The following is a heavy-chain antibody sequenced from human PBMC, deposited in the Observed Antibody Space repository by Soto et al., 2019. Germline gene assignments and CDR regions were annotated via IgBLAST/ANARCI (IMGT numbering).Heavy chain of an antibody. Sequence: PSDTLSLTCTVSGGSISSGDYYWSWTRQPPGKGLEWIGYIYYSGSTYYNSSLKSRVTISVDTSKNQFSLKLSSVTAADTAVYYCARAVAAAENYFDYWGQGTLVTVSS. CDR2: IYYSGST. V-gene: IGHV4-30-4*02. J-gene: IGHJ4*02. CDR1: GGSISSGDYY. D-gene: IGHD6-13*01. CDR3: ARAVAAAENYFDY.